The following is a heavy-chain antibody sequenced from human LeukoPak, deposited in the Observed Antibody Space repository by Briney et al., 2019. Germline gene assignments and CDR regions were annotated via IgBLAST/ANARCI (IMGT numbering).Heavy chain of an antibody. Sequence: PGGSLRLSCSASGFPFSSYAMHWVRQAPGKGLEYVSAISDSGGSTYYADSVKGRFTISRDTSKNTLYLQMNSLRAEDTAVYYCAPLAATTDYWGQGTLVTVSS. J-gene: IGHJ4*02. CDR1: GFPFSSYA. CDR3: APLAATTDY. V-gene: IGHV3-64*04. D-gene: IGHD5-12*01. CDR2: ISDSGGST.